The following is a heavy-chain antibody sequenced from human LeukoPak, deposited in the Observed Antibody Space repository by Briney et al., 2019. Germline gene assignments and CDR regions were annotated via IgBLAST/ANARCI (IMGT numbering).Heavy chain of an antibody. D-gene: IGHD5-12*01. Sequence: GGSLRLSCAASGFTFSSYAMSWVRQAPGKGLEWVSVISGSGGSTYYADSVKGRFTISRDNSKNTLYLQMNSLRAADTAVYYCAKMEWLRFAPFDYWGQGTLVTVSS. CDR3: AKMEWLRFAPFDY. V-gene: IGHV3-23*01. CDR2: ISGSGGST. J-gene: IGHJ4*02. CDR1: GFTFSSYA.